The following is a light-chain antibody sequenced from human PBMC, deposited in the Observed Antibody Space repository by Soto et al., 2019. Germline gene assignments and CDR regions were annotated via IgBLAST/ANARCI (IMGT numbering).Light chain of an antibody. Sequence: QSVLTQPPSVSGAAGQRVTISCTGRSSDIGAGYDVHWYQQIPGTAPQLLIFATANRPSGVPDRFSGSNSGTSASLAIPGLQAEDEAYYYCQSYDSSLNSGVFGGGTKLTVL. CDR2: ATA. CDR3: QSYDSSLNSGV. V-gene: IGLV1-40*01. CDR1: SSDIGAGYD. J-gene: IGLJ2*01.